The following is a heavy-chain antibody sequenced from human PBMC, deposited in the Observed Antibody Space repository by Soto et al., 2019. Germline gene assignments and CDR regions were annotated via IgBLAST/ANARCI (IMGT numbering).Heavy chain of an antibody. J-gene: IGHJ4*02. D-gene: IGHD5-18*01. CDR1: GNSLPKSA. Sequence: QVQLVQSGAEVRKPGASVKLSCQASGNSLPKSAIHWVRQGPGQRLEWMGWINAGDGNTKYSQRFQGRVAITRDTSASTAFMELSSLYSAGTAVYYCASSWIYLWFFRYWGQGTLIPVSS. V-gene: IGHV1-3*01. CDR3: ASSWIYLWFFRY. CDR2: INAGDGNT.